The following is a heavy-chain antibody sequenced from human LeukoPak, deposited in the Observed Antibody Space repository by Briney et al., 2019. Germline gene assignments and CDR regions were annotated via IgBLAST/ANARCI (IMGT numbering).Heavy chain of an antibody. D-gene: IGHD3-22*01. J-gene: IGHJ4*02. V-gene: IGHV1-69*06. CDR3: ARDYYDSSGPTPPDY. Sequence: ASVKVSCKASGGTFSSYAISWVRQAPGQGLEWMGGIIPIFGTANYAQKFQGRVTITADKSTSTAYMELSSLRSEDTAVYYCARDYYDSSGPTPPDYWGQGTLVTVSS. CDR2: IIPIFGTA. CDR1: GGTFSSYA.